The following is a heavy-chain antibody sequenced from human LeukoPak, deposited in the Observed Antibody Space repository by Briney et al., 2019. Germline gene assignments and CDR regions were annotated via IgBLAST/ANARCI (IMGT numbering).Heavy chain of an antibody. CDR1: GYTFTSYY. CDR3: ARGYCSGGSCFYYFDY. J-gene: IGHJ4*02. V-gene: IGHV1-46*01. Sequence: EASVKVSCTASGYTFTSYYMHWVRQAPGQGLEWMGIINPSGGSTSYAQKFQGRVTMTRDMSTSTVYMELSSLRSEDTAVYYCARGYCSGGSCFYYFDYWGQGTLVTVSS. D-gene: IGHD2-15*01. CDR2: INPSGGST.